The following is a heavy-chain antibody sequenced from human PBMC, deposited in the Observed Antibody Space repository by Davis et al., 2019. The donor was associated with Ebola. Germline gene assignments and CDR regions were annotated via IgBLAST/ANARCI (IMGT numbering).Heavy chain of an antibody. J-gene: IGHJ4*02. CDR3: ARLEDSGWTHDY. CDR2: ISFSAAYI. D-gene: IGHD6-19*01. CDR1: EFSVGDFM. Sequence: PGGSLRLSCAASEFSVGDFMMNWVHQAPGKGLEWVASISFSAAYIHYADSVKGRFTISRDNAKNSLYLQMNSLRAEDTAVYYCARLEDSGWTHDYWGQGTLVTVSS. V-gene: IGHV3-21*01.